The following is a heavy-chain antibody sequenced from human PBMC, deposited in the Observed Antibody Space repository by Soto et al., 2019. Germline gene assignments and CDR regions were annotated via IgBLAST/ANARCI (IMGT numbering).Heavy chain of an antibody. V-gene: IGHV3-30*18. CDR1: GFTFSNYA. CDR3: AKHGSAWDQTLSQPNWFDA. CDR2: ISFDGSNK. D-gene: IGHD1-26*01. Sequence: QVQLVESGGGVVQPGRSLRLSCAASGFTFSNYAIHWVRQAPGRGLEWVTVISFDGSNKYYADSVKGRFTISRDNSKNTVYLQMNSLRVEDTAVYYCAKHGSAWDQTLSQPNWFDAWCQGTLVTGSS. J-gene: IGHJ5*02.